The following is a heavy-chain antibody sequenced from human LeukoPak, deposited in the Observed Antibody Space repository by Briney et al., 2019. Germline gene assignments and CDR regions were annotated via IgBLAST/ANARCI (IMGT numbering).Heavy chain of an antibody. CDR2: VSSSGVAT. J-gene: IGHJ4*02. CDR3: ATSSDWPYYFHY. D-gene: IGHD2-21*01. Sequence: GSLRLSCAASGITFGTYAMNWVRQAPGKGLEWASTVSSSGVATYFADSVKGRFTISRDNSKNTVFLEMNNLRAEDAAVYYCATSSDWPYYFHYWGQGTLVTVSS. V-gene: IGHV3-23*01. CDR1: GITFGTYA.